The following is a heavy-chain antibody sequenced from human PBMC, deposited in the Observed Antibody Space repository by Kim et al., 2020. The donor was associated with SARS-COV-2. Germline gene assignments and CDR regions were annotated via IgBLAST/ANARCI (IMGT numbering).Heavy chain of an antibody. CDR3: ARDSGITMIVVVAEYFDL. V-gene: IGHV4-4*07. CDR1: GASINNYY. CDR2: IFPSGST. J-gene: IGHJ2*01. D-gene: IGHD3-22*01. Sequence: SETLSLTCTVSGASINNYYWSWLRQPAGKGLEWIGRIFPSGSTDYSPSLKSRVIMSIDTSKKQFSLKLRSVTAADTAVYYCARDSGITMIVVVAEYFDLWGRGTLVTVSS.